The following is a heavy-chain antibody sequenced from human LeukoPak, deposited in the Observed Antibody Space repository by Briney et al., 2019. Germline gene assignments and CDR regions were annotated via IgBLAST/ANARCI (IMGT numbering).Heavy chain of an antibody. D-gene: IGHD3-3*01. J-gene: IGHJ4*02. Sequence: GGSLRLSCAASGFTFSSYWMSWVRQAPGKGLEWVANIKQDGSEKYYVDSVKGRFTISRDNAKNSLYLQMNSLRAEDTAVYYCAKVVRFLEWFYFDYWGQGTLVTVSS. V-gene: IGHV3-7*01. CDR2: IKQDGSEK. CDR1: GFTFSSYW. CDR3: AKVVRFLEWFYFDY.